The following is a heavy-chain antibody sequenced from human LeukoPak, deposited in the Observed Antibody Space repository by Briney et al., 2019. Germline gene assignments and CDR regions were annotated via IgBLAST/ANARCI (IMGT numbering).Heavy chain of an antibody. D-gene: IGHD6-13*01. Sequence: ASVKVSCKASGYTFTGYYIHWVRQAPGQGLEWMGRSNPNSGGTNYAQKLQGRVTMTRDTSASTVYMELSRLRSDDTAVYYCAREVGYSSNWFGRFDPWGQGTLVTVSS. CDR3: AREVGYSSNWFGRFDP. CDR1: GYTFTGYY. J-gene: IGHJ5*02. V-gene: IGHV1-2*06. CDR2: SNPNSGGT.